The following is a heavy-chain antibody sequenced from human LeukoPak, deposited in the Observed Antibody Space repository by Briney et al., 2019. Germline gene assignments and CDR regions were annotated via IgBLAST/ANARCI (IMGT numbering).Heavy chain of an antibody. D-gene: IGHD6-13*01. CDR2: INPNSGGT. V-gene: IGHV1-2*02. CDR3: ARCLPGIAAAGSAFDI. Sequence: ASVKVSCKAPGYTFTGYYMHWVRQAPGQGLERMGWINPNSGGTNYAQKLQGRVTMTRDTSISTAYMELSRLRSDDTAVYYCARCLPGIAAAGSAFDIWGQGTMVTVSS. J-gene: IGHJ3*02. CDR1: GYTFTGYY.